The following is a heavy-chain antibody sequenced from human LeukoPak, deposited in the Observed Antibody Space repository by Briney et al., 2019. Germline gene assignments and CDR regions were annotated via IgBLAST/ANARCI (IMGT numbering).Heavy chain of an antibody. CDR2: ISYDGSNK. V-gene: IGHV3-30*14. CDR1: GFTFSSYA. J-gene: IGHJ4*02. CDR3: ARGLTGGSGNYFYFDF. Sequence: PGRSLRLSCAASGFTFSSYAMHWVRQAPGKGLEWVAVISYDGSNKYYADSVKGRFTISRDSSKNTLYLQMNSLRAEDTAVYYCARGLTGGSGNYFYFDFWGQGTLVTFSS. D-gene: IGHD3-10*01.